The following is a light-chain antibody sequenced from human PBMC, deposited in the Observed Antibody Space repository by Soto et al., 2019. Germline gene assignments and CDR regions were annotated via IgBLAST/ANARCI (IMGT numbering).Light chain of an antibody. Sequence: QSVLTQPASVSGSPGQSITISCTGTSSDVGSYNLVSWYQQHPGKAPKLMIYEVSKRPSGVSNRFSGSKSGNTASLTISGLQVEDEADYYCCSYAGSSTFDVVFGGGTKVTVL. J-gene: IGLJ2*01. CDR1: SSDVGSYNL. CDR3: CSYAGSSTFDVV. V-gene: IGLV2-23*02. CDR2: EVS.